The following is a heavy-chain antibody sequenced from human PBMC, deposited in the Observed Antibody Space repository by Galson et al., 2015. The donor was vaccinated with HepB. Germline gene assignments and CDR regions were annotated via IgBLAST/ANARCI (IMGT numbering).Heavy chain of an antibody. Sequence: SLRLSCAASGFTFRKYNMHWVRQAPVKGLEHVSSISSDGASTYYADSVKGRFAISRDNSKSTLCLQMSSLRTEDRAVYYCWGGPTWSGGYKLDVWGQGTTVTVSS. D-gene: IGHD3-3*01. J-gene: IGHJ6*02. CDR1: GFTFRKYN. V-gene: IGHV3-64D*06. CDR3: WGGPTWSGGYKLDV. CDR2: ISSDGAST.